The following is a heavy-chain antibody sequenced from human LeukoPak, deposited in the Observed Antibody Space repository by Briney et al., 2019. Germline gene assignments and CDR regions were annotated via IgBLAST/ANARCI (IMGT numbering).Heavy chain of an antibody. V-gene: IGHV4-59*11. J-gene: IGHJ4*02. CDR2: IYYSGTT. Sequence: PSETLSLTCTVSGGSISSHYWSWIRQPPGKGLEWIGYIYYSGTTNYNPSLKSRVTISVDTSKNQFSLKLSSVTAADTAVYYCAXXXXXAAGQYGYWGQGTLVTVSS. D-gene: IGHD6-13*01. CDR3: AXXXXXAAGQYGY. CDR1: GGSISSHY.